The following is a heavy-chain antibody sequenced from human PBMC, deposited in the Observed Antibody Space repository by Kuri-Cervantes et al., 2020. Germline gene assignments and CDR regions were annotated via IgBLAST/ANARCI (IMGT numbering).Heavy chain of an antibody. CDR3: ARGGVRGWYYFDY. D-gene: IGHD6-19*01. Sequence: GESLKISCAASGFTVSSNYMSWVRQAPGKGLEWVSVIYSGGSTYYADSVKGRFTISRDNSKNTLYLQMNSLRAEDTAVYYCARGGVRGWYYFDYWGQGTLVTVSS. CDR2: IYSGGST. V-gene: IGHV3-53*05. CDR1: GFTVSSNY. J-gene: IGHJ4*02.